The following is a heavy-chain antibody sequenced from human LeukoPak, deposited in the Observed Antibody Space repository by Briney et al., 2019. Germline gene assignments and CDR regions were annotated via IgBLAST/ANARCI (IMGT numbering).Heavy chain of an antibody. Sequence: PGGSLRLSCAASGFTFSSYAMSWVRQAPGKGLEWVSAISGSGGSTYYADSVKGRFTISRDNSKNTLYLQMNSLRAEDTAVYYCAKGNGSSWYPGYFQHWGQGTLVTVSS. J-gene: IGHJ1*01. V-gene: IGHV3-23*01. D-gene: IGHD6-13*01. CDR2: ISGSGGST. CDR3: AKGNGSSWYPGYFQH. CDR1: GFTFSSYA.